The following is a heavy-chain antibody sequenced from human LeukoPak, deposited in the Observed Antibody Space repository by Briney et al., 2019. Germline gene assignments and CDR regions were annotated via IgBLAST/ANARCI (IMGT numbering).Heavy chain of an antibody. CDR3: ARGFGGSSTSYAYPFGY. Sequence: SETLSLTCTVSGGSISSGGYYWSWIRQHPGKGLECIGYIYYSGSTYYNPSLKSRITISVDTSKNQFSLKLSSVTAADTAVYYCARGFGGSSTSYAYPFGYWGQGTLVTVSS. V-gene: IGHV4-31*03. D-gene: IGHD2-2*01. J-gene: IGHJ4*02. CDR2: IYYSGST. CDR1: GGSISSGGYY.